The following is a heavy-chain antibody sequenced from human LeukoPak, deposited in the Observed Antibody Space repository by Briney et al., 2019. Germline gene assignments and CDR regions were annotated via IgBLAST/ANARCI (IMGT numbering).Heavy chain of an antibody. CDR3: ARVHGYYDILTGYYRYYFDY. CDR2: ISAYNGNT. D-gene: IGHD3-9*01. J-gene: IGHJ4*02. CDR1: GYTFTSYG. Sequence: ASVKVSCKASGYTFTSYGISWVRQAPGQGLEWMGWISAYNGNTNYAQKLQGRVTMTTDTSTSTAYMELRSLRSDDTAVYYCARVHGYYDILTGYYRYYFDYWGQGTLVTVSS. V-gene: IGHV1-18*01.